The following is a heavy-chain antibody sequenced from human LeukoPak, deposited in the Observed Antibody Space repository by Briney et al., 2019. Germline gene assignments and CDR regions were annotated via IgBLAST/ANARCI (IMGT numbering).Heavy chain of an antibody. CDR1: GFTFSSYS. CDR2: IRYDGSNK. Sequence: GGSLRLSCAASGFTFSSYSMNWVRQAPGKGLEWVAFIRYDGSNKYYADSVKGRFTISRDNSKNTLYLQMNSLRAEDTAVYYCAIPGYSSSWYSLDYWGQGTLVTVSS. CDR3: AIPGYSSSWYSLDY. J-gene: IGHJ4*02. D-gene: IGHD6-13*01. V-gene: IGHV3-30*02.